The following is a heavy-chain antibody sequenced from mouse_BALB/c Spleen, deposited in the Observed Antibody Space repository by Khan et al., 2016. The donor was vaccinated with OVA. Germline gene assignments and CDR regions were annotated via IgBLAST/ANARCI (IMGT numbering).Heavy chain of an antibody. V-gene: IGHV3-2*02. D-gene: IGHD1-1*01. Sequence: EVQLQESGPGLVKPSQSLSLTCNVTGYSITSGYAWNWIRQFPGNQLEWMGFISNRCSPHYNPSLRSRISITRDTSKNQFFLHLNYVTTEDTSTYYCGRINYYGYAMDYWGQGTSVTVAS. CDR3: GRINYYGYAMDY. J-gene: IGHJ4*01. CDR1: GYSITSGYA. CDR2: ISNRCSP.